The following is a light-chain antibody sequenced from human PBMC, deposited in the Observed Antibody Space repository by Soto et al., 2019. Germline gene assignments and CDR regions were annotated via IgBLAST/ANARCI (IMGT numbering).Light chain of an antibody. V-gene: IGKV3-11*01. CDR3: QQYESSLYT. J-gene: IGKJ2*01. Sequence: EVVLTQSPVTLSLSPGERATLSCRASQSFRGLLAWYQQKPGQAPRLLIYDAYNRATGIPPRFSGSGSGTDFTLTISSLEPEDSAVYYCQQYESSLYTFGQGTKLEI. CDR2: DAY. CDR1: QSFRGL.